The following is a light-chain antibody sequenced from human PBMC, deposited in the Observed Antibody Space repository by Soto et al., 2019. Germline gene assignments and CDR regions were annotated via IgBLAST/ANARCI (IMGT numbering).Light chain of an antibody. Sequence: EIVLTHSPGTLSLSPGERATLSCRASQSVTSVYLAWYQQKPGQAPRLLIYGVSTRATGIPARFSGSGSGTEFTLTISSLQSEDFAVYYCQQYNNWPPWTFGQGTKVDIK. CDR1: QSVTSVY. CDR3: QQYNNWPPWT. V-gene: IGKV3-15*01. CDR2: GVS. J-gene: IGKJ1*01.